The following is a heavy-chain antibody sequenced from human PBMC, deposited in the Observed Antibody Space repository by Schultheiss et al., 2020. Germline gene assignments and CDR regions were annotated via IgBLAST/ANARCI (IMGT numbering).Heavy chain of an antibody. J-gene: IGHJ4*02. CDR3: AELIGSSGWD. V-gene: IGHV3-23*01. CDR2: ISGSGGST. Sequence: GGSLRLSCTASGFTFSSYWMSWVRQAPGKGLEWVSAISGSGGSTYYADSVKGRFTISRDNSKNTLYLQMNSLRAEDTAVYYCAELIGSSGWDWGQGTLVTVSS. D-gene: IGHD6-19*01. CDR1: GFTFSSYW.